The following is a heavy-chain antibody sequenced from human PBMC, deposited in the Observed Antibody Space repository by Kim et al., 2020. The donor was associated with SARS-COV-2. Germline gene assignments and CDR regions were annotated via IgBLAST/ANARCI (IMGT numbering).Heavy chain of an antibody. D-gene: IGHD3-3*02. V-gene: IGHV3-7*01. CDR3: ARCTLAGSLPDGFDI. J-gene: IGHJ3*02. Sequence: VDSVKGRFTISRDNAKNSLYLQMNSLRAEDTAVYYCARCTLAGSLPDGFDIWGQGTMVTVSS.